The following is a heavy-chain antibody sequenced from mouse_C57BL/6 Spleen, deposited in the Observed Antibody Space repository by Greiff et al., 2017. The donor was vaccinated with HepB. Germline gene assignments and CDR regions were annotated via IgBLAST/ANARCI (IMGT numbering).Heavy chain of an antibody. D-gene: IGHD3-3*01. CDR1: GFSLTSYG. V-gene: IGHV2-2*01. J-gene: IGHJ3*01. Sequence: VKLMESGPGLVQPSQSLSITCTVSGFSLTSYGVHWVRQSPGKGLEWLGVIWSGGSTDYNAAFISRLSISKDNSKSQVFFKMNSLQADDTAIYYCARDADGTFFAYWGQGTLVTVSA. CDR3: ARDADGTFFAY. CDR2: IWSGGST.